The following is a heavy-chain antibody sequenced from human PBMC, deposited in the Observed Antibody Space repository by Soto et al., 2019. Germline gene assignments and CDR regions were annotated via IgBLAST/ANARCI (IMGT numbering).Heavy chain of an antibody. Sequence: GASVKVSCKASGYTFTSYGISWVRQAPGQGLEWMGWISAYNGNTNYAQKLQGRVTVTTDTSTSTAYMELRSLRSDDTAVYYCARGITISTYYYYYYMDVWGKGTTVTVSS. CDR2: ISAYNGNT. CDR3: ARGITISTYYYYYYMDV. CDR1: GYTFTSYG. D-gene: IGHD3-3*01. V-gene: IGHV1-18*01. J-gene: IGHJ6*03.